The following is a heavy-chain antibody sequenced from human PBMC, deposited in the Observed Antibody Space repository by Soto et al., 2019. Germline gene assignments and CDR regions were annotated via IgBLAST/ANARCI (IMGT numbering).Heavy chain of an antibody. CDR2: IYHSGST. J-gene: IGHJ4*02. CDR1: GYSISSGYY. Sequence: SETLSLTCAVSGYSISSGYYWGWIRQPPGKGLEWIGSIYHSGSTYYNPSLKSRVTISVDTSKNQFSLKLDSVTAADTAVYFCARDFAYFDSWGQGTLVTVSS. D-gene: IGHD3-3*01. V-gene: IGHV4-38-2*01. CDR3: ARDFAYFDS.